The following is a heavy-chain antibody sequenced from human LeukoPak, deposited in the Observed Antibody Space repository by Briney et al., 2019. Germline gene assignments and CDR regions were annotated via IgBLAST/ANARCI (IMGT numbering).Heavy chain of an antibody. V-gene: IGHV3-48*01. Sequence: QAGGSLRLSCAASGFTFSSYSMNWVRQAPGKGLEWVSYISSSSSTIYYADSVKGRFTISRDNAKNSLYLQMNSLRAEDTAVYYCARGVWKDYYDSSGYLWDDYWGQGTLVTVSS. CDR3: ARGVWKDYYDSSGYLWDDY. CDR1: GFTFSSYS. J-gene: IGHJ4*02. CDR2: ISSSSSTI. D-gene: IGHD3-22*01.